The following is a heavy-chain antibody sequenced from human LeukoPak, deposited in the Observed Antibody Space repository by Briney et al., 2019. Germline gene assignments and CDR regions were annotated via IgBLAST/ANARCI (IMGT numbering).Heavy chain of an antibody. V-gene: IGHV4-39*02. J-gene: IGHJ4*02. CDR3: AGERGPYYHYFDY. CDR2: IYYTGST. Sequence: PSETLSLTCTVSSGSIKFSSYYWSWVRQPPGEGLEWIGSIYYTGSTYYNSSLKSRVTISVDTSKNQFSLNLTSVTASDTAVYYCAGERGPYYHYFDYWGQGTLVTVSS. D-gene: IGHD1-26*01. CDR1: SGSIKFSSYY.